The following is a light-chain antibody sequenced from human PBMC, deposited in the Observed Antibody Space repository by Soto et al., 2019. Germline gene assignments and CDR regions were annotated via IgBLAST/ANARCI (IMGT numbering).Light chain of an antibody. CDR2: KAS. V-gene: IGKV1-5*03. Sequence: DIEMAQSPSTLSACVGDRVAITCRASQSISVWLAWYQQKAGKAPNLLIYKASRLESGVPSRFSGSGSETEFTLTISGLQPGDSATYYCQQYNSYSPTFGQGTKVDIK. CDR3: QQYNSYSPT. J-gene: IGKJ1*01. CDR1: QSISVW.